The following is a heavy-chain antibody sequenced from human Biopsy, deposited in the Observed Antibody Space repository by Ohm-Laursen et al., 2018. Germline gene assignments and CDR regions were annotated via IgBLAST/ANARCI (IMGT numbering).Heavy chain of an antibody. Sequence: ATVKLSCKASGYTFTGYHVHWVRPAPGQGLEWMGWINAKTGDTNYAQKFQGRVTMTRDTSISTAYVDLSSLRSDDTAVYYCTRGGYYYDSLAYYYWFDPWGQGTLVTVSS. D-gene: IGHD3-22*01. CDR1: GYTFTGYH. CDR2: INAKTGDT. V-gene: IGHV1-2*02. J-gene: IGHJ5*02. CDR3: TRGGYYYDSLAYYYWFDP.